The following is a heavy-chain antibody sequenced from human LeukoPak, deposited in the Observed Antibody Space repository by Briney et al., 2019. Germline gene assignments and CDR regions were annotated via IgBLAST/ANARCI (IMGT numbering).Heavy chain of an antibody. D-gene: IGHD6-13*01. J-gene: IGHJ4*02. V-gene: IGHV3-23*01. Sequence: PGGSLRLSCAASEFTVNSYAMSWVRQAPGKGLEWVSTISSGGDSTYYADSVKGRFTISRDNSKNTLYLQMNSLRAEDTAVYHCAKDKTTSSRYYFDHWGQGTLVTVSS. CDR2: ISSGGDST. CDR1: EFTVNSYA. CDR3: AKDKTTSSRYYFDH.